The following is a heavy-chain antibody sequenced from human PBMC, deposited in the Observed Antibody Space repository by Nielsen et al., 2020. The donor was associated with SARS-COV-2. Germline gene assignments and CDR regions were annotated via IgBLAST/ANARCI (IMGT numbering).Heavy chain of an antibody. Sequence: GGSLRLSRAASGFSFSSYAMTWVRQAPGKGLEWVSSIGTTGDKTFYADSVKDRFTISRDNSKNTLYLQLNSLRAEDTAVFYCAKISGSQRHYFDFWGQGALVTVSS. D-gene: IGHD1-26*01. CDR1: GFSFSSYA. V-gene: IGHV3-23*01. CDR2: IGTTGDKT. J-gene: IGHJ4*02. CDR3: AKISGSQRHYFDF.